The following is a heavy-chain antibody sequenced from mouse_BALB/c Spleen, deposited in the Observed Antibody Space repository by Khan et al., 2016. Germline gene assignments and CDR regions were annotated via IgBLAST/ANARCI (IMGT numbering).Heavy chain of an antibody. CDR1: GYTFTDYV. CDR3: ASSGSLSYYTLDY. J-gene: IGHJ4*01. V-gene: IGHV1-81*01. Sequence: QVQLQQSGPELVKPGASVNMSYKASGYTFTDYVIGWVKQRTGQGLEWIGEIYPGSNNIYYNEKFKDKATLTADKSSSTAYMQLSSLTSEDSAVXFYASSGSLSYYTLDYWGQGASVTVSS. D-gene: IGHD3-1*01. CDR2: IYPGSNNI.